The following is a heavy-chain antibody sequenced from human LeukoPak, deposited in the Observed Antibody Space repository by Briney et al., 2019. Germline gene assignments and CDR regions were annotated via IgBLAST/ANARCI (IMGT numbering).Heavy chain of an antibody. J-gene: IGHJ6*02. D-gene: IGHD4-17*01. CDR3: ARIHGDYAYWVDV. CDR1: GFIVSSNY. Sequence: GGSLRLSCAASGFIVSSNYMSWVRQAPGKGLEWVPVIYSDISTYYADSVKGRFTISRDKSKNTLYLQMNSLRVEDTAMYYCARIHGDYAYWVDVWGQGTTVTVSS. V-gene: IGHV3-53*01. CDR2: IYSDIST.